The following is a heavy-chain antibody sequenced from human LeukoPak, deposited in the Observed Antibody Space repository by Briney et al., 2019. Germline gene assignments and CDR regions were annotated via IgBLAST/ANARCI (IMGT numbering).Heavy chain of an antibody. Sequence: GGSLRLSCAASGFTFSSYALNWVRQAPGKGLEWVSSITGSGGSKYYADSVKGRFTISRDNSKNTLYLQMNSLRAEDTAIYYCAKDGGIAAFFDYWGQGTLVTVSS. CDR3: AKDGGIAAFFDY. D-gene: IGHD6-13*01. V-gene: IGHV3-23*01. J-gene: IGHJ4*02. CDR1: GFTFSSYA. CDR2: ITGSGGSK.